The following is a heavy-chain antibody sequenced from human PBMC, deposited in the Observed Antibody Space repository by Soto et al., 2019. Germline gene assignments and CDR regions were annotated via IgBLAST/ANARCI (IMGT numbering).Heavy chain of an antibody. CDR2: IYYSGST. CDR1: GGSISSYY. J-gene: IGHJ6*02. V-gene: IGHV4-59*01. D-gene: IGHD6-6*01. CDR3: AGRGSSSLDYYDCGMDV. Sequence: SETLSLTCTVSGGSISSYYWSWIRQPPGKGLEWIGYIYYSGSTNYNPSHKSPVTISVDISKTQFSLKLSPVTAADTAVYYCAGRGSSSLDYYDCGMDVWGQGTPVTVSS.